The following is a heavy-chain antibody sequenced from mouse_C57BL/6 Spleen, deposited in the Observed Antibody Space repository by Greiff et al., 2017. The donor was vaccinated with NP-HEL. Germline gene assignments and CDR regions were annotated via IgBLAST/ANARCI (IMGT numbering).Heavy chain of an antibody. CDR1: GYTFTSYD. V-gene: IGHV1-85*01. CDR2: IYPRDGST. J-gene: IGHJ4*01. Sequence: VQLQQSGPELVKPGASVKLSCKASGYTFTSYDINWVKQRPGQGLEWIGWIYPRDGSTKYNEKFKGKATLTVDTYSSTAYMELHSLTSEDSAVYFCAREGTTTVGAMDYWGQGTSVTVSS. CDR3: AREGTTTVGAMDY. D-gene: IGHD1-1*01.